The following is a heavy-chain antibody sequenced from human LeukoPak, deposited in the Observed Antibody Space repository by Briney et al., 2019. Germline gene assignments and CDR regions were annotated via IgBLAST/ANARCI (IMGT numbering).Heavy chain of an antibody. J-gene: IGHJ4*02. CDR2: IIPIFGTA. Sequence: SVKVSCKASGGTFSSYAISWVRQAPGQGLEWMGRIIPIFGTANYAQKFQGRVTITTDESTSTAYMELSSLRSEDTAVYYCARETTVTTLNYLRFDYGGQGTLVTVS. CDR1: GGTFSSYA. V-gene: IGHV1-69*05. CDR3: ARETTVTTLNYLRFDY. D-gene: IGHD4-17*01.